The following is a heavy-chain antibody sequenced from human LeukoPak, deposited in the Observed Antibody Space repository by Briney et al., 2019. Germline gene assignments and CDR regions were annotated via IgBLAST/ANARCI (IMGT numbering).Heavy chain of an antibody. V-gene: IGHV3-21*01. CDR2: ISRTSEYI. Sequence: GGSLRLSCAASGFSFSIYFMNWVRQAPGKGLEWVSSISRTSEYIHYADSVRGRFAISRDNAKNSVYLQMNSLRAEDTAVYFCAGGGDFDYWGQGILVTISA. J-gene: IGHJ4*02. CDR3: AGGGDFDY. D-gene: IGHD3-16*01. CDR1: GFSFSIYF.